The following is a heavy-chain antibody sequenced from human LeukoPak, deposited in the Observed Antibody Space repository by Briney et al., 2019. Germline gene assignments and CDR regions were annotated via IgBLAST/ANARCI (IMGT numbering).Heavy chain of an antibody. CDR3: ARGALSDAFDI. CDR1: AYSISSAYY. D-gene: IGHD1-26*01. CDR2: IYHSGNT. V-gene: IGHV4-38-2*01. Sequence: PSETLSLXCGVSAYSISSAYYWGWIRQPPGKGLEWVGSIYHSGNTYYNPSLKSRVTISVDTPKNQFSLKLNSVTAADTAVYYCARGALSDAFDIWGQGSMVTVSS. J-gene: IGHJ3*02.